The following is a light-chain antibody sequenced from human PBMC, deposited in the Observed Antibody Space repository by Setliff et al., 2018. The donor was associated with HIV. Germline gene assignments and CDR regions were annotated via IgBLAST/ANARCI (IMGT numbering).Light chain of an antibody. V-gene: IGLV2-14*01. CDR3: SSYTSSSTPWV. J-gene: IGLJ3*02. CDR2: EVS. CDR1: SSDVGSYNY. Sequence: QSALAQPACVSGSPGQSITISCTGTSSDVGSYNYVSWYQQHPGKAPKLMIYEVSNRPSGVSNRFSGSKSGNTASLTISGLQAEDEADYYCSSYTSSSTPWVFGGGTKVTVL.